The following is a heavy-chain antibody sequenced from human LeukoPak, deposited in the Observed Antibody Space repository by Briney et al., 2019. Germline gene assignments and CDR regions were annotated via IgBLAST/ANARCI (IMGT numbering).Heavy chain of an antibody. CDR1: WGSFSGYY. CDR2: INHSGST. D-gene: IGHD2-15*01. CDR3: ARGVRDIVVVVAAESIPYYFDY. J-gene: IGHJ4*02. V-gene: IGHV4-34*01. Sequence: WATLSPIFAVYWGSFSGYYWSLIRPPPGKGLGWVGGINHSGSTNYNPSLKSRVTGSVDTSKDQFSLKLSSVNAADTAVYYCARGVRDIVVVVAAESIPYYFDYWGQGTLVTVSS.